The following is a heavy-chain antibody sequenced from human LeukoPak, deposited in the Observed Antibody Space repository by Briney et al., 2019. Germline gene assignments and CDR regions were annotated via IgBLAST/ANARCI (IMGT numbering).Heavy chain of an antibody. CDR2: ISGYNGNT. CDR3: ARGPYCGGDCSSSDSFDI. J-gene: IGHJ3*02. V-gene: IGHV1-18*04. CDR1: GYTFTSYY. D-gene: IGHD2-21*02. Sequence: ASVKVSCKASGYTFTSYYMHWVRQAPGQGLEWMGWISGYNGNTNYAQNIQGRVTMTTDTSTSTGYLELRSLRSDDTAVYFCARGPYCGGDCSSSDSFDIWGQGTMVTVSS.